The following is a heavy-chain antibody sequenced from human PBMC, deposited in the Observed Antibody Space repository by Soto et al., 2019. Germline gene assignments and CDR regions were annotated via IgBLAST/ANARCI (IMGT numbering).Heavy chain of an antibody. CDR2: IYPGDSET. V-gene: IGHV5-51*01. CDR3: ARQGEYCSGDNCFTDF. J-gene: IGHJ4*02. Sequence: PGESLKISCHGSGYTFSTSWIAWVRQMSGKGLEWMGFIYPGDSETRYNPSFQGQVTISADRSINTAYLQWSSLKASDTAIYFCARQGEYCSGDNCFTDFWGQGTLVTVSS. D-gene: IGHD2-15*01. CDR1: GYTFSTSW.